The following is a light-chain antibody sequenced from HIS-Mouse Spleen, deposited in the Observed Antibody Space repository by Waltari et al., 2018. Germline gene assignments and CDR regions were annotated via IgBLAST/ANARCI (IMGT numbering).Light chain of an antibody. CDR2: RNN. CDR1: SSNIGSNY. CDR3: AAWDDSLSGPWV. V-gene: IGLV1-47*01. J-gene: IGLJ3*02. Sequence: QSVLTQPPSASGTPGQRVTISCSGSSSNIGSNYVYWYQQRPGTAPKLLIYRNNQRPSRVPDRFSGSKSGTSASLAISGLRSEDEADYYCAAWDDSLSGPWVFGGGTKLTVL.